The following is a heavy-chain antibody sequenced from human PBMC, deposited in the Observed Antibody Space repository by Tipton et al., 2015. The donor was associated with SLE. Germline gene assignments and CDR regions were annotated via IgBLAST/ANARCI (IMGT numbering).Heavy chain of an antibody. CDR3: ALLKYSGPGPFDY. V-gene: IGHV5-51*03. CDR1: GYSFTSYW. J-gene: IGHJ4*02. D-gene: IGHD5-12*01. CDR2: IHPDDTDT. Sequence: VQLVQSGAEVKKPGESLKISCKGSGYSFTSYWIGWVRQMPGKGLEWMGIIHPDDTDTRYSPSFQGQVTFSVDKSINTAYLQWSSLRASDTAMYFCALLKYSGPGPFDYWGQGTLVTVSS.